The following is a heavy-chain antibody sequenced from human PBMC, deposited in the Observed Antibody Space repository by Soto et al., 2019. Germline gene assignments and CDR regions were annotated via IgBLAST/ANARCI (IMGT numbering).Heavy chain of an antibody. J-gene: IGHJ2*01. CDR3: ARVLVVPAAMGDWYFDL. D-gene: IGHD2-2*01. CDR1: GGSISSGGYY. Sequence: QVQLQESGPGLVKPSQTLSLTCTVSGGSISSGGYYWSWIRQHPGKGLEWIGYIYYSGSTYYNPSLKSRVTISVDTSKTQFSLKLSSVTAADTAVYYCARVLVVPAAMGDWYFDLWGRGTLVTVSS. V-gene: IGHV4-31*03. CDR2: IYYSGST.